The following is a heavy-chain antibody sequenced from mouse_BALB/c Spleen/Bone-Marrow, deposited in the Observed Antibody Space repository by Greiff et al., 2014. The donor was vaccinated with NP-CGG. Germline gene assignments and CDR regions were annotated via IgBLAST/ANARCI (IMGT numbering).Heavy chain of an antibody. J-gene: IGHJ4*01. D-gene: IGHD2-3*01. CDR2: IDLYNGGT. CDR1: GYAFTNYN. CDR3: ARLGDGYYDALDY. Sequence: VQLQQPGPELVKPGASVKVSCKASGYAFTNYNIYWVKQRHGKSLEWIGYIDLYNGGTSYSQKFKGKATLTVDKSSSTAYMHLNSLTSEDSAVYYCARLGDGYYDALDYWGQGTSVTVSS. V-gene: IGHV1S135*01.